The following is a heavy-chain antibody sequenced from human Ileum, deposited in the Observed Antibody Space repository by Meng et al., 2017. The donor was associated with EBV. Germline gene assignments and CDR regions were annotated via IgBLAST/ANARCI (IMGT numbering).Heavy chain of an antibody. CDR1: RDSSSVAYY. Sequence: LTEPGPSLVLPPPPLSLTRPVSRDSSSVAYYWSLIRQSPGKCLEWIGHIYHSGSTNYNPSLKSRLTISRDTSKNQFSLNLSSVTAADTAVYYCARGTAYDLFADYQFFDYWGQGILVTVSS. J-gene: IGHJ4*02. CDR3: ARGTAYDLFADYQFFDY. CDR2: IYHSGST. V-gene: IGHV4-30-4*01. D-gene: IGHD3-9*01.